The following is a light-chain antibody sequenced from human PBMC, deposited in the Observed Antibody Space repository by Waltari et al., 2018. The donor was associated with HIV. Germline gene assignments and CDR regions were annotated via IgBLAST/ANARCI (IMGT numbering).Light chain of an antibody. V-gene: IGKV1-9*01. CDR2: ATS. CDR3: QQLNNYPHT. CDR1: QAINNY. J-gene: IGKJ2*01. Sequence: DIQLTQSPSFLSASVGDRVTITCRASQAINNYLAWYLQKPGKAPKLLIYATSTLQSGVPSRFSGSGSGTEFSLTVSSLQPEDFATYYCQQLNNYPHTFGQGTKLEIK.